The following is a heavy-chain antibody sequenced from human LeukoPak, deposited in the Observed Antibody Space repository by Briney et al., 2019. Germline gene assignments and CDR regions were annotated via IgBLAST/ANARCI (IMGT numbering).Heavy chain of an antibody. V-gene: IGHV3-66*01. J-gene: IGHJ4*02. D-gene: IGHD3-10*01. CDR3: ARDYYGSAIDY. Sequence: GGSLRLSCAASGFTVSSNYMSWVRQAPGKGLEWVSAIYSGGSTYYADSVKGRFTISRDNSKNTLYLQMNSLRAEDTAVYYCARDYYGSAIDYWGQGTLVTVSS. CDR1: GFTVSSNY. CDR2: IYSGGST.